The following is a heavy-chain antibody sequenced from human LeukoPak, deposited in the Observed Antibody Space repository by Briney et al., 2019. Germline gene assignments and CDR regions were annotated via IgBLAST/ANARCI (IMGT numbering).Heavy chain of an antibody. CDR1: GFTFSSYA. CDR2: ISGSGGST. Sequence: GGSLRLSCAASGFTFSSYAMSWVRQAPGKGLEWVSAISGSGGSTYYADSVKGRFTISRDNPKNTLYLQMNSLRAEDTAVYYCAKDDYYYDSSGYYLGDAFDIWGQGTMVTVSS. CDR3: AKDDYYYDSSGYYLGDAFDI. J-gene: IGHJ3*02. V-gene: IGHV3-23*01. D-gene: IGHD3-22*01.